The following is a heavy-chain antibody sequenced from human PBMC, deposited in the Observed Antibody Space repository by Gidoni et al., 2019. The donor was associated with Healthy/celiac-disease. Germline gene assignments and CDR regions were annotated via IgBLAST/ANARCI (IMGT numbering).Heavy chain of an antibody. D-gene: IGHD2-21*02. CDR2: ISAYNGHT. CDR1: VYTFTSYG. V-gene: IGHV1-18*04. CDR3: ASRDYTYCGGDCYSRHQEDAFDI. Sequence: QVQLVQYGAEVKKPGASVKVSCKASVYTFTSYGISGVRQAPGQGREWMGWISAYNGHTNYAQKLQGIVTMTTDTSTSTAYMELRSLRSDDTAVYYCASRDYTYCGGDCYSRHQEDAFDIWGQGTMVTVSS. J-gene: IGHJ3*02.